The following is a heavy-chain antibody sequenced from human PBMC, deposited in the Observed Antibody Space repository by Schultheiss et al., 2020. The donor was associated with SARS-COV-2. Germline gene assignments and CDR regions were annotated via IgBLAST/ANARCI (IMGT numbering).Heavy chain of an antibody. V-gene: IGHV4-34*01. D-gene: IGHD3-22*01. Sequence: SCAVYGGSFSGYYWSWIRQPPGKGLEWIGEINHSGSTNYNPSLKSRVTISVDTSKNQFSLKLSSVTAADTAVYYCARFYDSSGWRRRTFDVWGQGTMVTVSS. J-gene: IGHJ3*01. CDR1: GGSFSGYY. CDR3: ARFYDSSGWRRRTFDV. CDR2: INHSGST.